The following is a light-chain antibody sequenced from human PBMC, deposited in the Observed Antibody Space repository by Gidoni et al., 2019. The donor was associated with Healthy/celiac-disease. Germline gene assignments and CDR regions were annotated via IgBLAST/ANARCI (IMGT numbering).Light chain of an antibody. V-gene: IGKV1-9*01. J-gene: IGKJ4*01. CDR3: QQLNSYPRT. Sequence: IQLTPSPSFLSASVGDRVTITCRASQGISSYLAWYQQKPGKAPKLLIDAASTLQSGVPSRFSGSGSGTEFTLTISSLQPEDFATYYCQQLNSYPRTFGGGTKVEIK. CDR2: AAS. CDR1: QGISSY.